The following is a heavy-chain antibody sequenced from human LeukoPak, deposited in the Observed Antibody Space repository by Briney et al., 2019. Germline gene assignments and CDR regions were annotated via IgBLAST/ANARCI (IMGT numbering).Heavy chain of an antibody. Sequence: SETLSLTCTVSGGSISSSSYYWGWIRQPPGKGLEWIGSIYYSGTTYYNPSLKSPVTISVDTSKNQFSLKVSSVTAADTAVYYCARGSRVVTGFDPWGQGTLVTVSS. CDR2: IYYSGTT. V-gene: IGHV4-39*07. CDR1: GGSISSSSYY. J-gene: IGHJ5*02. D-gene: IGHD2-21*02. CDR3: ARGSRVVTGFDP.